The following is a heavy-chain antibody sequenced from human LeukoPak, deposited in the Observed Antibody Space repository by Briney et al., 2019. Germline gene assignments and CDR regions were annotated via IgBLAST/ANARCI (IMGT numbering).Heavy chain of an antibody. D-gene: IGHD7-27*01. CDR1: GFTFTIYW. Sequence: GGSLRLSCSASGFTFTIYWMSWVRQAPGKWLEWVANVNQDGSEKYYVDSVKGRFTISRDNAKNSVYLQMNNLRADDTSVYYCARDWAKVPGVCWGQGTLVTVSS. CDR2: VNQDGSEK. J-gene: IGHJ4*02. CDR3: ARDWAKVPGVC. V-gene: IGHV3-7*05.